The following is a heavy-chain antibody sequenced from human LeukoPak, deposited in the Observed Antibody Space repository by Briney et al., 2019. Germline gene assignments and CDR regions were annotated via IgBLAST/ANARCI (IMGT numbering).Heavy chain of an antibody. CDR3: AGRSCSNGVCPFDF. V-gene: IGHV3-21*01. D-gene: IGHD2-8*01. CDR2: ISSSGKAI. CDR1: GFTFSSYS. Sequence: GGSLRLSCVASGFTFSSYSMNWVRQAPGKGLEWVSSISSSGKAIYYADSVKGRFTVSRDNAKNSLYLQMNSLRAEDTAVYYCAGRSCSNGVCPFDFWGQGTPVIVSS. J-gene: IGHJ4*02.